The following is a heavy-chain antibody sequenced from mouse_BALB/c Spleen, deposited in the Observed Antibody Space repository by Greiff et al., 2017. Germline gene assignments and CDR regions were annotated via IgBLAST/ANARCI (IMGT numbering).Heavy chain of an antibody. CDR2: ISYDGSN. J-gene: IGHJ3*01. V-gene: IGHV3-6*02. Sequence: EVQLQQSGPGLVKPSQSLSLTCSVTGYSITSGYYWNWIRQFPGNKLEWMGYISYDGSNNYNPSLKNRISITRDTSKNQFFLKLNSVTTEDTATYYCARGLGYRYDGAWFAYWGQGTLVTVSA. CDR3: ARGLGYRYDGAWFAY. D-gene: IGHD2-14*01. CDR1: GYSITSGYY.